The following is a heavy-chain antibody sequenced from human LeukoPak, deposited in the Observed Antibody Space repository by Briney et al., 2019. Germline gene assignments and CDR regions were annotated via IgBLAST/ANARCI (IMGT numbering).Heavy chain of an antibody. V-gene: IGHV4-4*07. D-gene: IGHD6-19*01. CDR1: GGSISSYN. CDR2: IYIGGST. CDR3: ARLLAVAGGDAFDI. Sequence: PSETLSLTCTVSGGSISSYNCNWIRQPAGRGLEWIGRIYIGGSTNYNPSLKSRVTMSVDPSKNQFSPNLRSVTAADTAVYYCARLLAVAGGDAFDIWGQGKMVTVSS. J-gene: IGHJ3*02.